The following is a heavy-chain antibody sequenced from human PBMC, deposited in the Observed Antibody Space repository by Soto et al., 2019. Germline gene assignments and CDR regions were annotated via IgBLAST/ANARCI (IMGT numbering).Heavy chain of an antibody. Sequence: SETLSLTCTVSGGSISSYYWSWIRQPPGKGLEGIWDIYYSGSTNYNPALKSRVTISVDTSKNQCSLKLSSVTAAETAVYYCARGVAMGRVNYGMYXWGQGTTFTVS. V-gene: IGHV4-59*01. J-gene: IGHJ6*02. D-gene: IGHD5-12*01. CDR2: IYYSGST. CDR3: ARGVAMGRVNYGMYX. CDR1: GGSISSYY.